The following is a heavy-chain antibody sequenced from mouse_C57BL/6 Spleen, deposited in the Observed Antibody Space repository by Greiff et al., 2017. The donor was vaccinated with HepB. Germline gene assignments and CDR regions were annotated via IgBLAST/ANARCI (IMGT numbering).Heavy chain of an antibody. J-gene: IGHJ2*01. CDR1: GYTFTSYG. Sequence: VKLMESGAELARPGASVKLSCKASGYTFTSYGISWVKQRTGQGLEWIGEIYPRSGNTYYNEKFKGKATLTADKSSSTAYMELRSLTSEDSAVYFCARWANWDTGYFDYWGQGTTLTVSS. V-gene: IGHV1-81*01. CDR2: IYPRSGNT. CDR3: ARWANWDTGYFDY. D-gene: IGHD4-1*01.